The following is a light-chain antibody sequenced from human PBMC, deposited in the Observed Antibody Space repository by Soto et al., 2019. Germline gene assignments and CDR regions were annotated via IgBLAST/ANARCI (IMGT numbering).Light chain of an antibody. J-gene: IGKJ1*01. Sequence: DIVLTQSPDTLSLSPGERATLSCRASQSLMSNYLAWYQQKPGQAPRLLIYGVSSRATGTPARFRGSGSGADFTLTISRLEPEDVAVYYCHHYDRAPWAFGQGTKVDIE. V-gene: IGKV3-20*01. CDR2: GVS. CDR3: HHYDRAPWA. CDR1: QSLMSNY.